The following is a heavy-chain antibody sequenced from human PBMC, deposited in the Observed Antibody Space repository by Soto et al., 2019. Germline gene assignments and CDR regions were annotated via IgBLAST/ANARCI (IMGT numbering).Heavy chain of an antibody. D-gene: IGHD7-27*01. CDR1: GGSISSYY. CDR3: ARGWGGYFQH. Sequence: QVQLQESGPGLVKPSETLSLTCTVSGGSISSYYWSWIRQPPGKGLEWIGYIYYGGSTNYNPSLKSRVTISVDTSKNQFSLKLSSVTAADTAVYYCARGWGGYFQHWGQGTLVTVSS. J-gene: IGHJ1*01. V-gene: IGHV4-59*01. CDR2: IYYGGST.